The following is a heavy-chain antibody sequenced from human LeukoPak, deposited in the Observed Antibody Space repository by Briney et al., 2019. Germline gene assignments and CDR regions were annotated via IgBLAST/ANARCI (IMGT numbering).Heavy chain of an antibody. D-gene: IGHD4-17*01. CDR3: ARGEDYGDVDY. CDR2: ISSNGGST. Sequence: PGGSLRLSCAASGFTFSSYAMHWVRQAPGKGLEYVSAISSNGGSTYYANSVKGRFTISRDNSKNTLYLQMGSLRAEDMAVYYCARGEDYGDVDYWGQGTLVTVS. V-gene: IGHV3-64*01. J-gene: IGHJ4*02. CDR1: GFTFSSYA.